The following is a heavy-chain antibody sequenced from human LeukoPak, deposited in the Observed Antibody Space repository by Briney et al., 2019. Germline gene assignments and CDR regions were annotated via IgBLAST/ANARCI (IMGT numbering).Heavy chain of an antibody. CDR1: GGSFSGYY. D-gene: IGHD2-15*01. CDR3: ARGYCSGGNCYFIFDY. CDR2: INHSGST. Sequence: SETLSLTCVVYGGSFSGYYWSWIRQPPGKGLEWIEEINHSGSTNYNPSLKSRVTISVDTSKNQFSLKLSSVTAADTAVYYCARGYCSGGNCYFIFDYWGQGTLVTVSS. V-gene: IGHV4-34*01. J-gene: IGHJ4*02.